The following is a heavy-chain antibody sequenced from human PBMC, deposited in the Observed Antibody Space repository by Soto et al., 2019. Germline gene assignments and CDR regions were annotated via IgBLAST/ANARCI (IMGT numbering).Heavy chain of an antibody. CDR3: TRGPRPSSAGTGAY. J-gene: IGHJ4*02. Sequence: EVHLVESGGGLVQPGGSLRLSCVASGFAFDAYWMHWVRQVPGEVPVWVSRIDYDGTTTTNADSVKGRFTISRDNAKNTLYLQMNSLRAEDTGVYYCTRGPRPSSAGTGAYWGQGTLVTVSS. CDR2: IDYDGTTT. V-gene: IGHV3-74*01. D-gene: IGHD6-13*01. CDR1: GFAFDAYW.